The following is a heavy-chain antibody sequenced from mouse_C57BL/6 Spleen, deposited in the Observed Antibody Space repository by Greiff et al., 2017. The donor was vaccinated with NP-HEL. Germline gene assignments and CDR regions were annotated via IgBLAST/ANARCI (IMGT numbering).Heavy chain of an antibody. J-gene: IGHJ1*03. CDR2: IDPSDSET. D-gene: IGHD2-5*01. V-gene: IGHV1-52*01. CDR3: ARSKSNYEGYFDV. CDR1: GYTFTSYW. Sequence: VQLQQPGAELVRPGSSVKLSCKASGYTFTSYWMHWVKQRPIQGLEWIGNIDPSDSETHYNQKFKDKATLTVDKSSSSAYMQLSSLTSEDSAVYYCARSKSNYEGYFDVWGTGTTVTVSS.